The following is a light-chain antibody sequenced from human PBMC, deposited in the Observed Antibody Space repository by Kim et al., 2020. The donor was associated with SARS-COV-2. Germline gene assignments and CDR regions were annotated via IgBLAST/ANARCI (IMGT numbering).Light chain of an antibody. V-gene: IGLV4-69*01. CDR2: LNSDGSH. Sequence: VQLTCTLSSGPGSYAIAWHQQQPEKGPRYLMKLNSDGSHSKGDGIPDRFSGSSSGAERYLTISSLQSKDEADYYCQTWGTGAKGVFGGGTQLTVL. J-gene: IGLJ2*01. CDR1: SGPGSYA. CDR3: QTWGTGAKGV.